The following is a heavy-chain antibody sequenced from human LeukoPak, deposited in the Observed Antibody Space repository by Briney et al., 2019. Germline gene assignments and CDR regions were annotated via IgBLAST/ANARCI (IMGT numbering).Heavy chain of an antibody. CDR2: ISSSSSAI. D-gene: IGHD6-13*01. Sequence: PGGSPRLSCAASGFTFSSYRMDWVRQAPGKGLEWVSYISSSSSAIYYADSVKGRFTISRDNAKNPLYLQMNSLRAEDTAVYYCARRIAAAGNDAFDICGQGTMVTVSS. J-gene: IGHJ3*02. CDR3: ARRIAAAGNDAFDI. V-gene: IGHV3-48*01. CDR1: GFTFSSYR.